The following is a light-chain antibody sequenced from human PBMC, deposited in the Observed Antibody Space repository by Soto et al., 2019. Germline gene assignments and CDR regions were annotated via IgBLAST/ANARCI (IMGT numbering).Light chain of an antibody. CDR2: NNN. J-gene: IGLJ1*01. CDR1: SSNIGSNT. CDR3: AAWDDSLHGLV. Sequence: QSVLTQPPSASGTPGQRVTISCSGSSSNIGSNTVNWYQQLPGTAPKLLIYNNNQRPSGVPDRFSGSKSGTSASLAISGLQSEDEADYYCAAWDDSLHGLVFGTGTKVTFL. V-gene: IGLV1-44*01.